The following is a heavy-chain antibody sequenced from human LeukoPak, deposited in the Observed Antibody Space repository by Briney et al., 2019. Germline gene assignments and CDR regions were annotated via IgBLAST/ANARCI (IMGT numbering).Heavy chain of an antibody. D-gene: IGHD3-22*01. CDR3: AKTKTMIAWSYYFDY. Sequence: GGSLRLSCAASGFTFDEYAMHWVRPAPGKGLEWVSGITWNSDIIGQADSVKGRFTISRDNAKNFLYLQMNSLRAEDTALYYCAKTKTMIAWSYYFDYWGQGTLVTVSS. V-gene: IGHV3-9*01. CDR1: GFTFDEYA. CDR2: ITWNSDII. J-gene: IGHJ4*02.